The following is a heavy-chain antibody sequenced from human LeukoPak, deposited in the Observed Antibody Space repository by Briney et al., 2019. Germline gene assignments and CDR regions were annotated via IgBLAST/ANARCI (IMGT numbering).Heavy chain of an antibody. Sequence: GESLKISCKGSGYSFTSYWIGWVRQMPGKGLEWMGIIYPGDSDTRYSSSFQGQVTISADKSISTAYLQWSSLKASDTAMYYCARGSSGQDDYYYGMDVWAKGPRSPSP. J-gene: IGHJ6*02. CDR2: IYPGDSDT. CDR3: ARGSSGQDDYYYGMDV. CDR1: GYSFTSYW. V-gene: IGHV5-51*01.